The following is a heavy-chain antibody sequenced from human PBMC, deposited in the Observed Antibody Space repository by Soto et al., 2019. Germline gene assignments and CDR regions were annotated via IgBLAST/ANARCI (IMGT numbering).Heavy chain of an antibody. D-gene: IGHD3-3*01. V-gene: IGHV4-39*01. CDR1: GGSISSSSYY. CDR3: ARHGHHLHLRFLEWLPGNFDY. J-gene: IGHJ4*02. Sequence: SETLSLTCTVSGGSISSSSYYWGWIRQPPGKGLEWIGSIYYSGSTYYNPSLKSRVTISVDTSKNQFSLKLSSVTAADTAVHYCARHGHHLHLRFLEWLPGNFDYWGQGTLVTVSS. CDR2: IYYSGST.